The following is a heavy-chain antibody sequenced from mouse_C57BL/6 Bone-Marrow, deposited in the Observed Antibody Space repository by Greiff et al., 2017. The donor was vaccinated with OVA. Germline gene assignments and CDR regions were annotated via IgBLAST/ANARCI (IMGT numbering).Heavy chain of an antibody. CDR3: ARGSKRGYFDV. D-gene: IGHD2-5*01. J-gene: IGHJ1*03. V-gene: IGHV2-2*01. CDR2: IWSGGST. CDR1: GFSLTSYG. Sequence: VQRVESGPGLVQPSQSLSITCTVSGFSLTSYGVHWVRQSPGKGLEWLGVIWSGGSTDYNAAFISRLSISKDNSKSQVFFKMNSLQADDTAIYYCARGSKRGYFDVWGTGTTVTVSS.